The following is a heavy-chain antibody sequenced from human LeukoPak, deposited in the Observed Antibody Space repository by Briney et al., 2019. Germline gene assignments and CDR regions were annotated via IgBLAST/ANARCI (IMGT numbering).Heavy chain of an antibody. CDR1: GGSISGYY. CDR3: ASYRLDRQLLTYYFDY. Sequence: ASETLSLTCSVSGGSISGYYWSWSRQAPGKGVEWIGYIYYSGSTNYNPSLKSRVTISVDTSKNQFSLKLSSVTAADTAVYYCASYRLDRQLLTYYFDYWGQGTLVTVSS. D-gene: IGHD5-24*01. CDR2: IYYSGST. J-gene: IGHJ4*02. V-gene: IGHV4-59*01.